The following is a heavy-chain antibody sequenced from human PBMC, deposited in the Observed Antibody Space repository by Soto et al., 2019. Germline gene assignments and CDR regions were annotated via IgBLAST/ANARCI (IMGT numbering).Heavy chain of an antibody. CDR1: GGAFRCYY. J-gene: IGHJ6*02. V-gene: IGHV4-34*01. D-gene: IGHD2-2*01. CDR3: ARVGSRSLPAASTYYYYYGMDG. CDR2: INHSGST. Sequence: PFATRALTCSVAGGAFRCYYGTWLRPPPREGLDWLGEINHSGSTKYNPSLKSRVTISVDTSKNQFSLRLSSVTVADTAVYYCARVGSRSLPAASTYYYYYGMDGWGQGTTVTVSS.